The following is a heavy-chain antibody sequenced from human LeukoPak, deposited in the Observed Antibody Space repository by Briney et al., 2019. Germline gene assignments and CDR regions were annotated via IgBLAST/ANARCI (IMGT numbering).Heavy chain of an antibody. Sequence: GGSLRLSCAASGFTINNYVNYVMSWVRQASGKGLEWVSSISSGCDFTSYADSVKGRFTISRDNSKNTLYLQMNSLRAEDTAVYYCAKDAPSNIVVVAATGIYFDYWGQGTLVTVSS. D-gene: IGHD2-15*01. CDR2: ISSGCDFT. J-gene: IGHJ4*02. CDR3: AKDAPSNIVVVAATGIYFDY. V-gene: IGHV3-23*01. CDR1: GFTINNYV.